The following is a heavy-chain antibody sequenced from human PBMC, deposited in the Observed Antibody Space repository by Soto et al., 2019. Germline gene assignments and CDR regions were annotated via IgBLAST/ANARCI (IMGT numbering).Heavy chain of an antibody. CDR2: VNPNFGTA. Sequence: GASVKVSCKASGGTFSSYAISWVRQAPGQGLEWMGGVNPNFGTASYAQKHPGRVTITADECTSTAYMELSRLKSEDTALYYCAIPSSSRYYYCCMHVWGQGTTATVSS. CDR3: AIPSSSRYYYCCMHV. J-gene: IGHJ6*02. V-gene: IGHV1-69*13. D-gene: IGHD6-6*01. CDR1: GGTFSSYA.